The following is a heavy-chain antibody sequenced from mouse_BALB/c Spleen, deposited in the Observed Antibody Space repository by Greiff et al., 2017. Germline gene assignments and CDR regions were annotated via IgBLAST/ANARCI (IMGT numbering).Heavy chain of an antibody. D-gene: IGHD2-4*01. J-gene: IGHJ3*01. CDR1: GYTFTSYY. CDR3: AREDYDYDFAY. Sequence: QVQLQQSEPELVKPGASVRISCKASGYTFTSYYIHWVKQRPGQGLEWIGWIYPGNVNTKYNEKFKGKATLTADKSSSTAYMQLSSLTSEDSAVYFCAREDYDYDFAYWGQGTLVTVSA. V-gene: IGHV1S56*01. CDR2: IYPGNVNT.